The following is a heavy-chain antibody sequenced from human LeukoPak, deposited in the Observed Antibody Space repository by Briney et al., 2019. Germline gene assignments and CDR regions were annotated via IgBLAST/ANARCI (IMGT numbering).Heavy chain of an antibody. CDR2: IYTSGSA. J-gene: IGHJ4*02. Sequence: PSQTLSLTCTVSGGSISSGSYYWSWIRQPAGKGLEWIGRIYTSGSANYNPSLKSRVTISVDTSKNQFSLKLSSVTAADTAVYYWARFNGDSSGYYFGTIDYCGQGTLVTVYS. D-gene: IGHD3-22*01. V-gene: IGHV4-61*02. CDR3: ARFNGDSSGYYFGTIDY. CDR1: GGSISSGSYY.